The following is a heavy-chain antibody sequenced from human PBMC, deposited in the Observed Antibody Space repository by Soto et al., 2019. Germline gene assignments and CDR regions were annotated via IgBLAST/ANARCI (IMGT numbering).Heavy chain of an antibody. Sequence: GASVKVSCKASGYTFTSYGISWVRQAPGQGLEWMGWISAYNGNTNYAQKLQGRVTMTTDTSTSTAYMELRSLRSDDTAVYYCAREMSVVGGWLRLSGQNFDYWGQGTLVTVSS. CDR1: GYTFTSYG. CDR2: ISAYNGNT. CDR3: AREMSVVGGWLRLSGQNFDY. V-gene: IGHV1-18*01. J-gene: IGHJ4*02. D-gene: IGHD5-12*01.